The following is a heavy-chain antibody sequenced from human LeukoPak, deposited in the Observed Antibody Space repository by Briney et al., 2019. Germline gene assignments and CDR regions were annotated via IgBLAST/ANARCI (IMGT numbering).Heavy chain of an antibody. CDR3: VRYDVDARRFDY. Sequence: GGSLRLSCAASGFSFSAYWMHWVRQAPGKGLVWVSRINNEGTRTDYVDSVRGRFTISRVNVENTLYLQMNSLSADDTAMYYCVRYDVDARRFDYWGQGTLVTVSS. J-gene: IGHJ4*02. D-gene: IGHD2-8*01. CDR1: GFSFSAYW. CDR2: INNEGTRT. V-gene: IGHV3-74*01.